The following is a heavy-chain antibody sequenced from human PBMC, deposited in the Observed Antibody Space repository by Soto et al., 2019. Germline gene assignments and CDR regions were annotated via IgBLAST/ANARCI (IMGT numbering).Heavy chain of an antibody. D-gene: IGHD1-1*01. CDR1: GGTFSTYS. Sequence: QVQLVQSGAEVKKPGSSVKVSCEASGGTFSTYSITWVRQAPGQGREWMGRINPFFGITNAAQMFQGRVTVTADKSKSPTGAYMELSSLICEDRAGYYCARGGPCNWDGSDIWVQGTMVTVSS. J-gene: IGHJ3*02. CDR3: ARGGPCNWDGSDI. CDR2: INPFFGIT. V-gene: IGHV1-69*02.